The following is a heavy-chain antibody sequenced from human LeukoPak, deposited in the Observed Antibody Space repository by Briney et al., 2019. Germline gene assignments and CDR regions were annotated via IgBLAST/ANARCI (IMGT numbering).Heavy chain of an antibody. Sequence: PGRSLRLSCVASGFTFDDYAMHWVRQAPGKGLEWVSGISWNSGAIGYADSVKGRFTIPRDNAKNSLHLKMNSLRTEDTALYYCARDNSIGLLDYWGQGTLVTVSS. D-gene: IGHD4-4*01. CDR2: ISWNSGAI. CDR3: ARDNSIGLLDY. J-gene: IGHJ4*02. V-gene: IGHV3-9*01. CDR1: GFTFDDYA.